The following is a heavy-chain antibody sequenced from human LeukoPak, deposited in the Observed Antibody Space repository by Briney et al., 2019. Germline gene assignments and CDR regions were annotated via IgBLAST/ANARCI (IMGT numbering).Heavy chain of an antibody. J-gene: IGHJ6*02. CDR2: IGTAGDT. CDR3: ARGQYCSSTSCYTATASYYYGMDV. V-gene: IGHV3-13*01. D-gene: IGHD2-2*02. Sequence: GGSLRLSCAASVFTFSSYDMHWVRQATGKGLECVSAIGTAGDTYYPGSVKGRFTISRENAKNSLYLQMNSLRAGDTAVYYCARGQYCSSTSCYTATASYYYGMDVWGQGTTVTVSS. CDR1: VFTFSSYD.